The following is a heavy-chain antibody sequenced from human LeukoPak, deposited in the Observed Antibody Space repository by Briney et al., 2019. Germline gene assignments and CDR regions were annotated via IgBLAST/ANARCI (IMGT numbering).Heavy chain of an antibody. CDR3: ARARTTRAYNWFDP. CDR2: IYTSGST. CDR1: GGSISSGSYY. V-gene: IGHV4-61*02. D-gene: IGHD1-1*01. J-gene: IGHJ5*02. Sequence: SETLSLTCTVSGGSISSGSYYWSWIRLPAGKGLEWIGRIYTSGSTNYNPSLKSRVTISVDTSKNQFSLKLSSVTAADTAVYYCARARTTRAYNWFDPWGQGTLVTVSS.